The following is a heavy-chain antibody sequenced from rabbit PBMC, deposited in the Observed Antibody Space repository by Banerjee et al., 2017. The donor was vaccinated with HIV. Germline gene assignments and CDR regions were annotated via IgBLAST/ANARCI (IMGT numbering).Heavy chain of an antibody. CDR3: ARDQYTSSRGYFNL. CDR2: IYIGSGTT. CDR1: GFSFSSSYY. V-gene: IGHV1S40*01. D-gene: IGHD1-1*01. Sequence: QSLEESGGGLVQPEGSLTLTCTASGFSFSSSYYMCWVRQAPGKGLEWIACIYIGSGTTYYASWAKGRFTISKTSSTTVTLQMTSLTAADTATYFCARDQYTSSRGYFNLWGQGTLVTVS. J-gene: IGHJ4*01.